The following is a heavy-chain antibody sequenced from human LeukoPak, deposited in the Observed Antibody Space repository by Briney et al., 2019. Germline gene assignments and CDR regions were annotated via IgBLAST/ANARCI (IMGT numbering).Heavy chain of an antibody. CDR3: ARDPSGYYDSSGYL. V-gene: IGHV4-59*01. CDR2: IYSSGST. D-gene: IGHD3-22*01. J-gene: IGHJ5*02. Sequence: SETLSLTCTVSGGSISSYCWSWIRQPPGKGLEWIGYIYSSGSTNYNPSLKSRVTISVDTSKNQFSLKLSSVTAADTAVYYCARDPSGYYDSSGYLWGQGTLVTVSS. CDR1: GGSISSYC.